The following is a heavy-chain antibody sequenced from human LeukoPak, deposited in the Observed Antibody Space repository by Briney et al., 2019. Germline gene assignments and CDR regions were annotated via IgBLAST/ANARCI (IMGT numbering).Heavy chain of an antibody. CDR1: GFVFSDYG. D-gene: IGHD5-12*01. CDR2: VRNDGSNE. CDR3: AKESDSGYHSEGPKT. Sequence: GGSLRLSCAASGFVFSDYGMHWVRQAPGKGLEWVAFVRNDGSNEYYVGSVKGRFTISRDKSKNTLYLQMNSLRAEDTAVYSCAKESDSGYHSEGPKTWGLGTLVTVSS. V-gene: IGHV3-30*02. J-gene: IGHJ5*02.